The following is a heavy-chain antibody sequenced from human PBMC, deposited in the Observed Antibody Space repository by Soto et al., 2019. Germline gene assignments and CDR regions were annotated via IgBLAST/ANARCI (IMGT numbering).Heavy chain of an antibody. Sequence: QLQLQESGPGLVKPSETLSLTCTVSGGSISSSSYYWGWIRQPPGKGLEWIGSIYYSGSTYYNPSLNSRVTISVDTSKNQFSLKLSSVTAAYTAVYYCARTYSSGWYGRDAFDIWGQGTMVTVSS. CDR3: ARTYSSGWYGRDAFDI. CDR2: IYYSGST. V-gene: IGHV4-39*01. CDR1: GGSISSSSYY. J-gene: IGHJ3*02. D-gene: IGHD6-19*01.